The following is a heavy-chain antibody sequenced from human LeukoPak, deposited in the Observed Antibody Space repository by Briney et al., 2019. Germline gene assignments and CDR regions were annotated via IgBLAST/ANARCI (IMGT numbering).Heavy chain of an antibody. CDR1: GFTFSSYT. CDR3: AKDGGLWVSAHWGDS. Sequence: GGSLRLSCAASGFTFSSYTMSWVRQAPGKGLEWVSAISHTSEYTYHADSVKGRFTVSRGDSKNTLYLQMNSLRAEDTAVYYCAKDGGLWVSAHWGDSWGRGTLVTVSS. CDR2: ISHTSEYT. D-gene: IGHD7-27*01. J-gene: IGHJ4*02. V-gene: IGHV3-23*01.